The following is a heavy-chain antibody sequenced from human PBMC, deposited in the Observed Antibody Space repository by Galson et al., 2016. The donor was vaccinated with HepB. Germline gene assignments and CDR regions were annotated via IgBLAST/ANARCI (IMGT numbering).Heavy chain of an antibody. Sequence: SLRLSCAASGFILTNSWMHWVRQPPGQGLVWVSRINENGRRIDYADSVQGRFTISRDTARNTLYLEMHRLTTEDTAVYYCVRDFVGPNDYWGRGTLVTVSS. D-gene: IGHD1-26*01. J-gene: IGHJ4*02. CDR1: GFILTNSW. CDR2: INENGRRI. V-gene: IGHV3-74*01. CDR3: VRDFVGPNDY.